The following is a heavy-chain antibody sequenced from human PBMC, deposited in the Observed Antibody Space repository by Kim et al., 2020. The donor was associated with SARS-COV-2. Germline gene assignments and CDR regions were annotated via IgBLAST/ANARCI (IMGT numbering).Heavy chain of an antibody. V-gene: IGHV3-23*01. CDR2: INGGGITT. CDR3: ATEVGKYFQY. D-gene: IGHD2-15*01. CDR1: GFIFSSYA. J-gene: IGHJ1*01. Sequence: GGSLRLSCAASGFIFSSYATTWVRQAPGKGLEWVSFINGGGITTYYSDSVKGRFTISRDNSRNTLYLQMNSMRAEDTAVYYCATEVGKYFQYWGQGTLVSVSS.